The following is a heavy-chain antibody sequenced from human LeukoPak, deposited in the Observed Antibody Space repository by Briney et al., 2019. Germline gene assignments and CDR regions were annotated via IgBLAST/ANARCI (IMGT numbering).Heavy chain of an antibody. CDR2: IYPGDSDT. J-gene: IGHJ4*02. Sequence: GESLKISCKGSGYNFTNYWIGWVRQMPGKGLEWMGIIYPGDSDTTYSPSFQGQVTISADRSISTAYLQWSSLKASDTAMYYCAMIRLTMARGVVTPEPRFDYWGQGTLVTVSS. CDR1: GYNFTNYW. V-gene: IGHV5-51*01. CDR3: AMIRLTMARGVVTPEPRFDY. D-gene: IGHD3-10*01.